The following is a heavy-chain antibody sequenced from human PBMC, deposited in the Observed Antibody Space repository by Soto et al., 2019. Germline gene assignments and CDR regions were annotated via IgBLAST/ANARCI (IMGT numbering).Heavy chain of an antibody. CDR2: IYYSGST. CDR1: GGSISSYY. Sequence: SETQSLTCSVSGGSISSYYLSWIRQPPGKGLEWIGYIYYSGSTNYNPSLKSRVTISVDTSKNQFSLKLTSVTAADTAVYYCARDNGYSYGYNLDHWGQGTLVTVS. J-gene: IGHJ4*02. V-gene: IGHV4-59*01. CDR3: ARDNGYSYGYNLDH. D-gene: IGHD5-18*01.